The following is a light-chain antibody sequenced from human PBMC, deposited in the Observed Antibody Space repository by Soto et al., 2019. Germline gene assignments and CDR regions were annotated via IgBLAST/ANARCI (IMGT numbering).Light chain of an antibody. CDR1: QSVSSN. CDR2: GAS. Sequence: EIVMTQSPATLSVSPGERATLSCRASQSVSSNLAWYQQKPGQAPRLLIYGASTRATGIPARFSGSGSRTVFTLTISSRHSEDFAVYCCQQYSNWPPWTFGQGTKVEIK. CDR3: QQYSNWPPWT. J-gene: IGKJ1*01. V-gene: IGKV3-15*01.